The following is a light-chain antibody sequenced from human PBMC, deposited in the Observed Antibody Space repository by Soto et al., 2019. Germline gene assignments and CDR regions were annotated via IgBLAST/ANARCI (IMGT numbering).Light chain of an antibody. CDR2: EVS. J-gene: IGLJ1*01. CDR3: SSYSGTNYHYV. CDR1: RSDVGGYNY. V-gene: IGLV2-8*01. Sequence: QSALTQPPSASGSFGQSVTISCTGTRSDVGGYNYVSWYQPHPGKAPKLMIYEVSERPSGVPDRFSGSKSGNTASLTVSGLQADDEADYYCSSYSGTNYHYVFGTGTKLTVL.